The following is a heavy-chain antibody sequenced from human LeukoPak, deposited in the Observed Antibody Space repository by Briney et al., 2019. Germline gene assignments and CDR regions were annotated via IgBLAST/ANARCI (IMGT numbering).Heavy chain of an antibody. CDR3: ARGREKVTLCYYNSSGYYYFDY. CDR1: RYTFTSYV. V-gene: IGHV1-18*01. J-gene: IGHJ4*02. Sequence: ASVKVSCKASRYTFTSYVISWVRQAPGQGREWMGWISAYNGNTNYAQKLQGRVTTTTDTSTSTDSMELRGLRSDDTDVYYCARGREKVTLCYYNSSGYYYFDYWGKGTRVTVS. CDR2: ISAYNGNT. D-gene: IGHD3-22*01.